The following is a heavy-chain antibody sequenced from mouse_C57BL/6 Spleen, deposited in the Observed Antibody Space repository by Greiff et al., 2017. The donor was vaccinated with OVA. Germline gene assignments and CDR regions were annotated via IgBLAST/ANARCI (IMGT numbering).Heavy chain of an antibody. D-gene: IGHD1-1*01. V-gene: IGHV1-61*01. J-gene: IGHJ1*03. Sequence: QVQLQQPGAELVRPGSSVKLSCKASGYTFTSYWMDWVKQRPGQGLEWIGNIYPSDSETHYNQKFKDKATLTVDKSSSTAYMQLSSLTSEDSAVYYCARGITTVVARGFDVWGTGTTVTVSS. CDR2: IYPSDSET. CDR1: GYTFTSYW. CDR3: ARGITTVVARGFDV.